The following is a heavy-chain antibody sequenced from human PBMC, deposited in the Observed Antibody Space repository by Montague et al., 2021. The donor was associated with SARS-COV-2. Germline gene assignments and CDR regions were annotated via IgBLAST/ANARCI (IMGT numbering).Heavy chain of an antibody. CDR2: IKQSGST. J-gene: IGHJ4*02. V-gene: IGHV4-34*01. Sequence: SETLSLTCAVYGGSFGDDLWSWIRQPPGKGLEWIGDIKQSGSTNYNPSLKSRVTISVDTSKNQFSLKLTSVTAADTAVYFCARGHLSVSTIVVVFTSASYYFDYWGRGAQATVSS. CDR3: ARGHLSVSTIVVVFTSASYYFDY. CDR1: GGSFGDDL. D-gene: IGHD3-22*01.